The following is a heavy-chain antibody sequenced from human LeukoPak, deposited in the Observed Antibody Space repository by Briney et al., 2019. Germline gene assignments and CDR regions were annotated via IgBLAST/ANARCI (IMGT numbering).Heavy chain of an antibody. CDR1: GFTFGSYS. J-gene: IGHJ6*04. V-gene: IGHV3-48*01. CDR2: ISSSSSTI. CDR3: ARDRVVRGVPTDV. D-gene: IGHD3-10*01. Sequence: GGSLRLSCAASGFTFGSYSMNWVRQAPGKGLEWVSYISSSSSTIYYADSVKGRFTISRDNAKNSLYLQMNSLRAEDTAVYYCARDRVVRGVPTDVWGKGTTVTVSS.